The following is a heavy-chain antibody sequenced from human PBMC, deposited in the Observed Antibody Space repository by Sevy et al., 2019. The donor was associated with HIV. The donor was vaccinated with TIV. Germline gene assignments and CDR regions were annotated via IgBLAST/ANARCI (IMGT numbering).Heavy chain of an antibody. CDR3: ARDGSSGGLFLKDYYYFGMDV. V-gene: IGHV3-30*04. CDR1: GFTFSSYA. J-gene: IGHJ6*02. Sequence: GGSLRLSCAASGFTFSSYAMHWVRQAPGKGLEWVAVISYDGNNKYHADSVKDRFIISRDNSKNTLYLQMNSLRAEDTAVYYCARDGSSGGLFLKDYYYFGMDVWGQGTTVTVSS. CDR2: ISYDGNNK. D-gene: IGHD3-16*01.